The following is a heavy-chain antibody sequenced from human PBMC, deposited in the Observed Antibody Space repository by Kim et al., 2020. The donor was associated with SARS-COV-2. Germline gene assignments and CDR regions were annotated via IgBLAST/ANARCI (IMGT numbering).Heavy chain of an antibody. CDR3: ARVGAHGPPLRDYFDY. D-gene: IGHD3-16*01. Sequence: SVKGRFTVSRDNSRNTLYRQIHSLRAEDTAVYYCARVGAHGPPLRDYFDYWGQGTLVTVSS. V-gene: IGHV3-30*07. J-gene: IGHJ4*02.